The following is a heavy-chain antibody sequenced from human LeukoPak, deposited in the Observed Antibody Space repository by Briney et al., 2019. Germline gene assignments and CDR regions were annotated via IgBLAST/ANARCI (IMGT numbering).Heavy chain of an antibody. V-gene: IGHV5-51*01. CDR1: GYSFTSYW. CDR2: IYPGDSDT. Sequence: PGESLKISCKGSGYSFTSYWIGWVRQLPGKGLEWMGIIYPGDSDTRYSPSFQGHVTISADKSISTAYLQWSSLKASDTAMYYCAAGGGELLPANWFDPWGQGTLVTVSS. CDR3: AAGGGELLPANWFDP. D-gene: IGHD2-15*01. J-gene: IGHJ5*02.